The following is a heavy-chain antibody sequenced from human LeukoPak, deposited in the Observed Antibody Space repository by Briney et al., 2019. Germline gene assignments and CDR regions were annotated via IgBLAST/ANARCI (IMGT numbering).Heavy chain of an antibody. CDR3: ARGDFVGGYDTGD. J-gene: IGHJ4*02. CDR2: MNPNSGNT. D-gene: IGHD5-12*01. CDR1: GYTFTGYY. Sequence: GASVKVSCKASGYTFTGYYMHWVRQAPGQGLEWMGWMNPNSGNTGYAQKFQGRVTMTRNTSISTAYMELSSLRSEDTAVYYCARGDFVGGYDTGDWGQGTLVTVSS. V-gene: IGHV1-8*02.